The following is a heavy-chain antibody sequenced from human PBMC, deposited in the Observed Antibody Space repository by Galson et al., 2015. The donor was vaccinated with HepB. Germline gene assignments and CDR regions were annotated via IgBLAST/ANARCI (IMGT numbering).Heavy chain of an antibody. CDR2: TYYRSKWYN. J-gene: IGHJ4*02. Sequence: CAISGDSVSSLTAAWNWIRQSPSRGLEWLGRTYYRSKWYNDYAVSVKSRMTFNPDTSKNQFSMQLNSVTPEDTAVYYCARVGSAWDYYFDYWGQGILVTVSP. V-gene: IGHV6-1*01. CDR3: ARVGSAWDYYFDY. CDR1: GDSVSSLTAA. D-gene: IGHD6-19*01.